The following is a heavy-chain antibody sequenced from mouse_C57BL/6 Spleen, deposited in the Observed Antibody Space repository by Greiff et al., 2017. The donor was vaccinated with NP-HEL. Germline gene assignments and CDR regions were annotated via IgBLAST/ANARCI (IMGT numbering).Heavy chain of an antibody. D-gene: IGHD3-2*02. V-gene: IGHV1-82*01. Sequence: QVQLQQSGPELVKPGASVKISCKASGYAFSSSWMNWVKQRPGKGLEWIGRIYPGDGDTNYNGKFKGKATLTADKSSSTAYMQLSSLTSEDSAVYFCAREDSSGYPDFDYWGQGTTLTVSS. CDR1: GYAFSSSW. J-gene: IGHJ2*01. CDR2: IYPGDGDT. CDR3: AREDSSGYPDFDY.